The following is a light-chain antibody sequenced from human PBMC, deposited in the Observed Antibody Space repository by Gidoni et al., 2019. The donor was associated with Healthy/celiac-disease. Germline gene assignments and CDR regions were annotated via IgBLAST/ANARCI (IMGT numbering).Light chain of an antibody. V-gene: IGKV1-33*01. CDR2: DAS. J-gene: IGKJ2*01. Sequence: DIQMTQSPSSLSASVGDRVTITCQASQDISNYLNWYQQKPGKAPKLLIYDASNLETGVPSRFSGSGSGTDFTFTISSRQTEDIATYYCQQYDNLPYTFAQXTKLEIK. CDR3: QQYDNLPYT. CDR1: QDISNY.